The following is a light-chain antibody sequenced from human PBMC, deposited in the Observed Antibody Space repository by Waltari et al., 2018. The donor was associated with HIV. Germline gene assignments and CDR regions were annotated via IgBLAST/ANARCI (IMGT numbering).Light chain of an antibody. CDR3: NSRDSSCNHQVV. CDR1: SLRSYY. CDR2: GKN. Sequence: SSELTQDPAVSVALGQTVRITCQGDSLRSYYASWYQQKPGQAPVLVNYGKNNRPSWIPDRFSGSISGNTASLTITGAQAADEADYYCNSRDSSCNHQVVFGGWTKLTVL. J-gene: IGLJ2*01. V-gene: IGLV3-19*01.